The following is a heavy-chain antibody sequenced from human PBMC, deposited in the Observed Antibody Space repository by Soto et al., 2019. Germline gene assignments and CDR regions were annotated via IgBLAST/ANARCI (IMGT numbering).Heavy chain of an antibody. CDR1: GFTFSDFY. Sequence: PGGSLRLSCAASGFTFSDFYMSWIRQAPGKGLEWVSYISGGGGTIYYADSVKGRFTISRDNAKNSLYLQMNSLRAEDTAVYYCXXETVQLELFTDYVGPRFDPSGQGALVTVSS. CDR2: ISGGGGTI. V-gene: IGHV3-11*01. J-gene: IGHJ5*02. CDR3: XXETVQLELFTDYVGPRFDP. D-gene: IGHD4-17*01.